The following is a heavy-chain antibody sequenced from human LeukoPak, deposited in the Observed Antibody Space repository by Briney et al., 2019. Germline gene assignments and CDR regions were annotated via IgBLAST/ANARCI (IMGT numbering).Heavy chain of an antibody. CDR2: MNPNSGNT. J-gene: IGHJ5*02. V-gene: IGHV1-8*03. CDR3: ARAHVLRFLEWLPPWFDP. Sequence: ASVKVSCKASGYTFTSYDINWVRQATGQGLEWMGWMNPNSGNTGYAQKFQGRVTITRNTSISTAYMGLSSLRSEDTAVYYCARAHVLRFLEWLPPWFDPWGQGTLVTVSS. CDR1: GYTFTSYD. D-gene: IGHD3-3*01.